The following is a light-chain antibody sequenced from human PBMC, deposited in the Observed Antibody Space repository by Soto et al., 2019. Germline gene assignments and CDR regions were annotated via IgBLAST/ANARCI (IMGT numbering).Light chain of an antibody. J-gene: IGLJ1*01. CDR3: SSFARSSTP. CDR1: SSDVGSNNL. V-gene: IGLV2-23*02. CDR2: EVS. Sequence: QSVLTQPASVSGSPGQSITIFCTGTSSDVGSNNLVSWYQQHPGKAPKLMIYEVSRRPSGASNRFSGSKSGNTASLTISGLQAEDEADYYCSSFARSSTPFGPGTKVTVL.